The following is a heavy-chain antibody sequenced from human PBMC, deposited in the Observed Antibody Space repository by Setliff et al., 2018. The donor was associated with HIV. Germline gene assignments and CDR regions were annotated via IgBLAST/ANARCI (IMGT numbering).Heavy chain of an antibody. CDR1: GYTFTTYD. D-gene: IGHD6-19*01. CDR2: LNPNSHNT. V-gene: IGHV1-8*02. J-gene: IGHJ6*03. CDR3: ARVLRGSSGWYGYYYMDV. Sequence: GASVKVSCKASGYTFTTYDIIWVRQATGQGLEWMGWLNPNSHNTGYAQKFQGRVAMTWDTSISTAYMVLSNLRSEDTAMYYCARVLRGSSGWYGYYYMDVWGKGTTVTVSS.